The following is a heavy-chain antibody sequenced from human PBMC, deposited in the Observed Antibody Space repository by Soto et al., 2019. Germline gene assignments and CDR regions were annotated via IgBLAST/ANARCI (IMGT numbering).Heavy chain of an antibody. J-gene: IGHJ6*02. CDR1: GYTFTSYA. CDR2: INAGNGNT. Sequence: QVQLVQSGAEEKKPGASVKVSCKASGYTFTSYAMHWVRQAPGQRLEWMGWINAGNGNTKYSQKFQGRVTITRDTXPSTAYMELSSLRSEDTAVYYCASNHLGPTPYGMDVWGQGTTVTVSS. V-gene: IGHV1-3*05. D-gene: IGHD3-3*01. CDR3: ASNHLGPTPYGMDV.